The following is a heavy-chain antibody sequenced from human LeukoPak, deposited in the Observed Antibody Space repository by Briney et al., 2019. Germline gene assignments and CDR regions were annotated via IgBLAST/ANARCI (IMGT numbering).Heavy chain of an antibody. D-gene: IGHD6-19*01. CDR1: GFTFSSYS. CDR2: INWNGGRT. V-gene: IGHV3-20*04. CDR3: ARGRSSGWLYYYYYYMDV. Sequence: GGSLRLSCAASGFTFSSYSMNWVRQAPGKGLEGVSGINWNGGRTEYADSVKGRFTISRDNAKNSLYLQMNSLRDEDTALYYCARGRSSGWLYYYYYYMDVWGKGTTVTVSS. J-gene: IGHJ6*03.